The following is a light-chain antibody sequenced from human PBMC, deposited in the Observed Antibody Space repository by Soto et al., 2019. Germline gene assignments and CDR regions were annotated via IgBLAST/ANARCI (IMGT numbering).Light chain of an antibody. CDR1: QSLSSSY. CDR3: QQYGTLIT. Sequence: EIVLTQSPGTLSLSPGERATLSCRASQSLSSSYLAWYQQKPGQAPRLLIYGSFSRATGIPDRFSGSGSGTDFTLTISSLEPEDSAVYYCQQYGTLITFGQGTRLEIK. V-gene: IGKV3-20*01. J-gene: IGKJ5*01. CDR2: GSF.